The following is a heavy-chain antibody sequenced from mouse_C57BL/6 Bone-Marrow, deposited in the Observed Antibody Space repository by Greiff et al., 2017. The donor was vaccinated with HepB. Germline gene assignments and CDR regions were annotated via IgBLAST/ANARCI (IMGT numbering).Heavy chain of an antibody. CDR3: ARGVTTVVAPYWYFDV. V-gene: IGHV1-22*01. D-gene: IGHD1-1*01. CDR1: GYTFTDYN. Sequence: EVKLQESGPELVKPGASVKMSCKASGYTFTDYNMHWVKQSHGKSLEWIGYINPNNGGTSYNQKFKGKATLTVNKSSSTAYMELRSLTSEDSAVYYCARGVTTVVAPYWYFDVWGTGTTVTVSS. CDR2: INPNNGGT. J-gene: IGHJ1*03.